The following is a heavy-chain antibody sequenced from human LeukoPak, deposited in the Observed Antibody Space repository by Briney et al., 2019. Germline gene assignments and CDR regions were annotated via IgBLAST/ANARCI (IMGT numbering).Heavy chain of an antibody. CDR1: GSTFSLYA. D-gene: IGHD2-2*01. CDR2: INDDSSDI. J-gene: IGHJ4*02. CDR3: ARDTFQPGLIDS. V-gene: IGHV3-21*05. Sequence: PGGSLRLSCAASGSTFSLYAMNWVRQAPGKGLEWVSYINDDSSDIHYAGSVRGRFTISRDDARKTLYLQLSSLRVEDTAVYYCARDTFQPGLIDSWGQGTLVTVSS.